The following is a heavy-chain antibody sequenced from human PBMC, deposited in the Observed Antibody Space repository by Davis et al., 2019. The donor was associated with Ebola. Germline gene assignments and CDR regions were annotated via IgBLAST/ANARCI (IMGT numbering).Heavy chain of an antibody. CDR1: GYTFTSYA. D-gene: IGHD1-20*01. J-gene: IGHJ5*02. V-gene: IGHV1-3*01. Sequence: ASVKVSCKASGYTFTSYAMHWVRQAPGQRLEWMGWINAGNGNTKYSQKFQGRVTITADESTSTAYMELSSLRSEDTAVYYCARDRSITGTTGWFDPWGQGTLVTVSS. CDR3: ARDRSITGTTGWFDP. CDR2: INAGNGNT.